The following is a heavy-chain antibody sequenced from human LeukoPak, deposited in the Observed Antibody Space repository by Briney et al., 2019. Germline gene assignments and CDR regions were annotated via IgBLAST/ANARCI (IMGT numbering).Heavy chain of an antibody. CDR3: ARDSGYDIIDY. CDR2: IYYSGST. CDR1: GGSISSSSYY. V-gene: IGHV4-39*02. Sequence: SETLSLTCTVSGGSISSSSYYWGWIRQPPGKGLEWIGSIYYSGSTYYNPSLKSRVTISVDTSKNQFSLKLSSVTAADTAVYYCARDSGYDIIDYWGQGTLVTVSS. D-gene: IGHD5-12*01. J-gene: IGHJ4*02.